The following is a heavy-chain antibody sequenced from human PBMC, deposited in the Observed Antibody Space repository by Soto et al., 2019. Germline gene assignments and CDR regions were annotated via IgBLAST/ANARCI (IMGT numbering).Heavy chain of an antibody. CDR1: GYTFTSYV. J-gene: IGHJ6*02. Sequence: ASVKVSCKASGYTFTSYVISWVLQAPGQGLEWMGWISAYNGNTNYAQKLQGRVTMTTDTSTSTAYMELRSLRSDDTAVYYCARDRQVWSGYPRDYYYGMDVWGQGTTVTVSS. D-gene: IGHD3-3*01. CDR2: ISAYNGNT. V-gene: IGHV1-18*04. CDR3: ARDRQVWSGYPRDYYYGMDV.